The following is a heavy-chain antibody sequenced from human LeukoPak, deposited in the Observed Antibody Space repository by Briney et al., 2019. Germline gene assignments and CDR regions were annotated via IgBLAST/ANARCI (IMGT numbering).Heavy chain of an antibody. J-gene: IGHJ4*02. CDR2: IYYSGST. Sequence: PSETLSLTCAVYVGSFSGYYWSWIRQPPGKGLEWIGYIYYSGSTNYNPSLKSRVTILVDTSKNQFSLKVSSVTAADTAVYYCARGQYSGSCFDNWGQGSLVTVSS. CDR3: ARGQYSGSCFDN. V-gene: IGHV4-59*01. CDR1: VGSFSGYY. D-gene: IGHD1-26*01.